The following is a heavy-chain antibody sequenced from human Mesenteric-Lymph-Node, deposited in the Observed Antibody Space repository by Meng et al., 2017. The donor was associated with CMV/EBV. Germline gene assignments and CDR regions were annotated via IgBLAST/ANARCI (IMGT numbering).Heavy chain of an antibody. D-gene: IGHD6-13*01. CDR3: ARDETSSWYTNYYYYGMDV. V-gene: IGHV3-48*03. CDR1: GFTFSSYE. J-gene: IGHJ6*02. Sequence: GESLKISCAASGFTFSSYEMNWVRQAPGKGLEWVSYISSSGSTIYYADSVKGRFTISRDNAKNSLYLQMNSLRAEDTAVYYCARDETSSWYTNYYYYGMDVWGQGTTVTVSS. CDR2: ISSSGSTI.